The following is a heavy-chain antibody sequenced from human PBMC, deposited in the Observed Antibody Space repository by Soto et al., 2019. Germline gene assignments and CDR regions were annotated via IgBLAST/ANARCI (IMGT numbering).Heavy chain of an antibody. V-gene: IGHV1-8*01. CDR3: ARTKKGYDFWSGYYYYYYYMDV. Sequence: QVPLVQSGAEVKKPGASVKVSCKASGYTFTSYDINWVRQATGQGLEWMGWMNPNSGNTGYAQKFQGRVTMTRNTSISTAYMELSSLRSEDTAVYYCARTKKGYDFWSGYYYYYYYMDVWGKGTTVTVSS. CDR1: GYTFTSYD. CDR2: MNPNSGNT. J-gene: IGHJ6*03. D-gene: IGHD3-3*01.